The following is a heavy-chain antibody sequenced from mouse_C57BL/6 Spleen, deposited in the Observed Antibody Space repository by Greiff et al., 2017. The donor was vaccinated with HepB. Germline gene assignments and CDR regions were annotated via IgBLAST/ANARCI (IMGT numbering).Heavy chain of an antibody. CDR3: TSVFTEGHFDV. J-gene: IGHJ1*03. CDR1: GYTFTDYE. V-gene: IGHV1-15*01. Sequence: VQVVESGAELVRPGASVTLSCKASGYTFTDYEMHWVKQTPVHGLEWIGAIDPETGGTAYNQKFKGKAILTADKSSSTAYMELRSLTSEDSAVYYCTSVFTEGHFDVWGTGTTVTVSS. CDR2: IDPETGGT.